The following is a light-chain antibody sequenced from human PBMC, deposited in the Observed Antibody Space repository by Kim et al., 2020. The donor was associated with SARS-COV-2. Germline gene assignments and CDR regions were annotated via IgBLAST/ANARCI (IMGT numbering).Light chain of an antibody. CDR2: NII. V-gene: IGLV1-47*01. CDR1: SSDIGTYY. Sequence: QSVLTQPPSVSGAPGQRVTITCSGSSSDIGTYYVYWYQQVPGRAPRQLIFNIIRRPSGVPDRFSGSKSGTAASLAISGLRSEDEADYYCASWDDGLNALVFGGGTQLTVL. CDR3: ASWDDGLNALV. J-gene: IGLJ3*02.